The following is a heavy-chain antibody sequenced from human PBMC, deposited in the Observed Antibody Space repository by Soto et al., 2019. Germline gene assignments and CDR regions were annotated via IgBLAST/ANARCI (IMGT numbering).Heavy chain of an antibody. Sequence: PGGSLRLSCAASGFALTYAQMHWVRQAPGKGLEWVGRIKSKTDGGTTDYAAPVKGRFTISRDDSKNTLYLQMNSLKTEDTAVYSCWYYFDYWGQGTLVTVSS. D-gene: IGHD2-8*02. CDR3: WYYFDY. V-gene: IGHV3-15*07. CDR1: GFALTYAQ. J-gene: IGHJ4*02. CDR2: IKSKTDGGTT.